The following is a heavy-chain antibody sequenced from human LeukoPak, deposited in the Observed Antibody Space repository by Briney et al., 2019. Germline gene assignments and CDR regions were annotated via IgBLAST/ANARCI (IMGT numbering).Heavy chain of an antibody. V-gene: IGHV4-31*03. D-gene: IGHD2-2*01. J-gene: IGHJ6*02. CDR2: IYYSGST. Sequence: SETLSLTCTVSGGSISSGGYYWSWIRQHPGKGLEWIGYIYYSGSTYYNPSLKSRVTISVDTSKNQFSLKLSSVTAADTAVYYCARGTRVPPCMDVWGQGTTVTVSS. CDR1: GGSISSGGYY. CDR3: ARGTRVPPCMDV.